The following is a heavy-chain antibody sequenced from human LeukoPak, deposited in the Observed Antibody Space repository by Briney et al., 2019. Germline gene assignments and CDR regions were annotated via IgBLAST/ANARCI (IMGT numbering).Heavy chain of an antibody. D-gene: IGHD5-24*01. CDR3: AIIEFGEERDGYNFDY. Sequence: GESLKISCKGSGYSFTSYWIGWVRQMPGKGLGWMGIIYPGDSDTRYSPSFQGQVTISADKSISTAYLQWGSLKASDTAMYYCAIIEFGEERDGYNFDYWGQGTLVTVSS. CDR2: IYPGDSDT. CDR1: GYSFTSYW. J-gene: IGHJ4*02. V-gene: IGHV5-51*01.